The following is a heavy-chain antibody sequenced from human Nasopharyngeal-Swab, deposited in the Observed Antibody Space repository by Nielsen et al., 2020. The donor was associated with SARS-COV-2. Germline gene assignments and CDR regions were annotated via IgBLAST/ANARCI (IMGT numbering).Heavy chain of an antibody. J-gene: IGHJ6*02. V-gene: IGHV3-53*01. CDR1: GFTVSSNY. Sequence: GESLKISCAASGFTVSSNYMSWVRQAPGKGLEWVPVIYSGGSTYYADSVKGRFTISRDNSKNTLYLQMNSLRAEDTAVYYCARDWEDYYGMDVWGQGATVTVSS. D-gene: IGHD1-26*01. CDR2: IYSGGST. CDR3: ARDWEDYYGMDV.